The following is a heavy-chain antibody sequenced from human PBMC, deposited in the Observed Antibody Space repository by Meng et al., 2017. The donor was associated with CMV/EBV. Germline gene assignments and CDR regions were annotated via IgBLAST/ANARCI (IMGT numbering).Heavy chain of an antibody. Sequence: GESLKISCTVSGVTFSSYWMHWVRQAPGKGLEWVSRINSDGTATSYADSVKGRFTISRDNAKNTLYLQMSGLRVEDTAVYYCAGTPKSVYFDNWAREPWSPSPQ. V-gene: IGHV3-74*01. J-gene: IGHJ4*02. CDR2: INSDGTAT. CDR1: GVTFSSYW. CDR3: AGTPKSVYFDN.